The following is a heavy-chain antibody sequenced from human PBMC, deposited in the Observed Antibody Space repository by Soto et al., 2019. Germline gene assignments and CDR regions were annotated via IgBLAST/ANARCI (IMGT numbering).Heavy chain of an antibody. Sequence: PGGSLRLSCSASGFTFSSYAMHWVRQAPGKGLEYVSSISTNGGSTHYADSVKGRFTISRDNSKNTQYLQMSSLRADDTAVYYCVKGVYYYDSSGYFPFDYWGQGTLVTVSS. CDR3: VKGVYYYDSSGYFPFDY. CDR2: ISTNGGST. D-gene: IGHD3-22*01. V-gene: IGHV3-64D*06. J-gene: IGHJ4*02. CDR1: GFTFSSYA.